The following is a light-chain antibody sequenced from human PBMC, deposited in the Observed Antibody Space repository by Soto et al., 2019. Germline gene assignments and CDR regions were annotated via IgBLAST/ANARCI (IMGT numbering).Light chain of an antibody. CDR3: QQYDSSPPYT. CDR1: QRISSSF. V-gene: IGKV3-20*01. Sequence: EIVLTQSPGTLSLSPGERVTLSCRASQRISSSFLAWYQQKPGQAPSLLIYGASSRATGVPDRFSGSGSGTDFTLTISRLEPEDFAVYYCQQYDSSPPYTFGQGTKLEIK. CDR2: GAS. J-gene: IGKJ2*01.